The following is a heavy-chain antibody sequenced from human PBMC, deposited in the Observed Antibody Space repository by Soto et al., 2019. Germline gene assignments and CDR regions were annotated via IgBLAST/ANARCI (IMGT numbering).Heavy chain of an antibody. CDR2: IIPNIGTT. J-gene: IGHJ5*02. V-gene: IGHV1-69*05. D-gene: IGHD3-10*01. Sequence: SVKGSCKASGGTFSSYAISWVRQAPGQGLEWMGGIIPNIGTTNYAQKFQGRVTITTDESTSTAYMELRSLRSDDTAVYYCARDREWFDPWGQGPLVTVS. CDR1: GGTFSSYA. CDR3: ARDREWFDP.